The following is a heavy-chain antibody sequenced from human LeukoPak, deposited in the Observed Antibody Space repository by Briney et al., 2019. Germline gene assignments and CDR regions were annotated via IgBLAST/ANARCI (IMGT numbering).Heavy chain of an antibody. J-gene: IGHJ4*02. V-gene: IGHV1-2*02. Sequence: ASVKASCKASGYTFTGYYIHWVRQAPGQGLEWMGQGLEWMGWINPNSGGTSYAQKFQGRDTMTRDTSISTAYMELSRLRSDDTAVYYCARGARIVVAGPEGSFDYWGQGTLVTVSS. CDR1: GYTFTGYY. D-gene: IGHD6-19*01. CDR3: ARGARIVVAGPEGSFDY. CDR2: INPNSGGT.